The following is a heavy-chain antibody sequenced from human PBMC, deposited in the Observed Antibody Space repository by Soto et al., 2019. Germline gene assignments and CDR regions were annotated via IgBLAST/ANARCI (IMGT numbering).Heavy chain of an antibody. Sequence: QVQLQESGPGLVKPSQTLSLTCTVSGASISSGGYYWNWIRQHPGKGLEWIGYIYYSGSTYYNPSLEGRVTISVDTSKNEFSLKLRSVTAADTAVYYCARDGRGRGIAVAGRFWYFDLWGRGTLVTVSS. CDR1: GASISSGGYY. J-gene: IGHJ2*01. V-gene: IGHV4-31*03. CDR3: ARDGRGRGIAVAGRFWYFDL. CDR2: IYYSGST. D-gene: IGHD6-19*01.